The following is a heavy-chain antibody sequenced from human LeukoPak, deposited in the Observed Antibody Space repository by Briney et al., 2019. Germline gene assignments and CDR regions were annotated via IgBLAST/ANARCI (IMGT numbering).Heavy chain of an antibody. V-gene: IGHV3-7*03. CDR3: AKTRSSGSWYGANDY. J-gene: IGHJ4*02. CDR2: IKKDGSEK. Sequence: PGGSLRLSCAASGFTFSGYWMSWVRQAPGKGLEWVANIKKDGSEKYNVDSVKGRFTISRDNANNSLYLQMNSLRAEDTAVYYCAKTRSSGSWYGANDYWGQGTLVTVSS. D-gene: IGHD6-13*01. CDR1: GFTFSGYW.